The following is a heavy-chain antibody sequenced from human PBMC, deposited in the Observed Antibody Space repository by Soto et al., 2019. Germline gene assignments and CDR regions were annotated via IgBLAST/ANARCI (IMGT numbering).Heavy chain of an antibody. D-gene: IGHD7-27*01. Sequence: DVQLVESGGGLIQPGGSLRLSCAASEFTVSTNYMTWVRQAPGKGLEWVSLLYSGGSTYYADSVKGRFTISRDNSKNTLYLQMNSLRAEDTAVYYCARSGQTGEHYWYFDLWGRGTLVTVSS. CDR3: ARSGQTGEHYWYFDL. V-gene: IGHV3-53*01. CDR2: LYSGGST. J-gene: IGHJ2*01. CDR1: EFTVSTNY.